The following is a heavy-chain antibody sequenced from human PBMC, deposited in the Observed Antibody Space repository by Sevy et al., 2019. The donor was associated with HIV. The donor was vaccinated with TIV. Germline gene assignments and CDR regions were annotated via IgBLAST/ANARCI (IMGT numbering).Heavy chain of an antibody. Sequence: GESLKISCKGSGYSFTSYWIGWVRQMPGKGLEWMGIIYPGDSDTRYSPSFQGQVTISADKSISPAYRQWSSLKASDTAMYYCARHWPGEDIVVEVAALAFDMWGQGTMVTVSS. CDR1: GYSFTSYW. D-gene: IGHD2-15*01. V-gene: IGHV5-51*01. J-gene: IGHJ3*02. CDR3: ARHWPGEDIVVEVAALAFDM. CDR2: IYPGDSDT.